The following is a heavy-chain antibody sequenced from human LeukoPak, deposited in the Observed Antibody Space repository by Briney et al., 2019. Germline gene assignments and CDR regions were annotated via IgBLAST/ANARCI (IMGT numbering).Heavy chain of an antibody. D-gene: IGHD1-1*01. J-gene: IGHJ4*02. CDR3: ARGPANGWSRGTYYFDY. CDR2: IYTSGST. V-gene: IGHV4-4*07. CDR1: GGSISSYY. Sequence: PSETLSLTCTVSGGSISSYYWSWIRQPAGKGLEWIGRIYTSGSTNYNPSLKSRVTMSVDTSKNQFSLKLSSVTAADTAVYYCARGPANGWSRGTYYFDYWGQGTLVSVSS.